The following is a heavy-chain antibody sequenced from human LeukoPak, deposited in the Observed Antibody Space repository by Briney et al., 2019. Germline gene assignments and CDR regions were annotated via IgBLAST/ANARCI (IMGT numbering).Heavy chain of an antibody. J-gene: IGHJ4*02. V-gene: IGHV4-34*01. Sequence: PSETLSLTCAVYGGSFSGYYWSWIRQPPGKGLEWIGEINHSGSTNYNPSLKSRVTISVDTSKNQFSLKLSSVTAADTAVYYCARGLSWVYGDHYYFDNWGQGTLVTVSS. CDR2: INHSGST. CDR1: GGSFSGYY. D-gene: IGHD4-17*01. CDR3: ARGLSWVYGDHYYFDN.